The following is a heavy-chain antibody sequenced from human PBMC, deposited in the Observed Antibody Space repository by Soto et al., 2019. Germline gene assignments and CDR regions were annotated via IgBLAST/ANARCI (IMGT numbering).Heavy chain of an antibody. J-gene: IGHJ4*02. CDR1: GYTFTGYY. CDR3: ARPPRYISDCYYFEL. D-gene: IGHD2-21*01. Sequence: ASVKVSCKASGYTFTGYYMHWVRRAPGQGFEWMGRISPKSGGTNYAQKFQGRVTMTWDTSLNTAYMELSSLISEDTAVYYCARPPRYISDCYYFELWGQGTLVTVSS. CDR2: ISPKSGGT. V-gene: IGHV1-2*02.